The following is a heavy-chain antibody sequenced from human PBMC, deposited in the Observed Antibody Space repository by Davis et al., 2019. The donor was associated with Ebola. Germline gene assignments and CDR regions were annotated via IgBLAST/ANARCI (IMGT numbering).Heavy chain of an antibody. CDR1: GYTFTSYG. CDR3: ARENYYGSGSYFTFGY. J-gene: IGHJ4*02. Sequence: AASVKVSCKASGYTFTSYGISWVRQAPGQGLEWMGRIIPILGIANYAQKFQGRVTITADKSTSTAYMELSSLRSEDTAVYYCARENYYGSGSYFTFGYWGQGTLVTVSS. D-gene: IGHD3-10*01. CDR2: IIPILGIA. V-gene: IGHV1-69*04.